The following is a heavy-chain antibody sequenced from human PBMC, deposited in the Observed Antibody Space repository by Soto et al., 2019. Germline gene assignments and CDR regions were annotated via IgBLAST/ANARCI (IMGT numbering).Heavy chain of an antibody. CDR1: GYRFTSYW. CDR2: IYPGDSDT. CDR3: ASSPRGYCSSTSCRELGNYYGMDV. Sequence: GESLKISCKGSGYRFTSYWIGWVRQMPGKGLEWMGIIYPGDSDTRYSPSFQGHVTISADKSISTAYLQWSSLKASDTAMYYCASSPRGYCSSTSCRELGNYYGMDVWGQGTTVTVSS. V-gene: IGHV5-51*01. D-gene: IGHD2-2*01. J-gene: IGHJ6*02.